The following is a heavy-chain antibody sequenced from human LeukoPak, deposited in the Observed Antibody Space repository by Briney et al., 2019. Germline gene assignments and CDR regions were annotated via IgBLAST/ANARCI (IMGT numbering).Heavy chain of an antibody. CDR3: ARAYAWGSYRDDYFDY. J-gene: IGHJ4*02. V-gene: IGHV4-34*01. CDR1: GGSFSGYY. Sequence: SETLSLTCAVYGGSFSGYYWSWIRQPPGKGLEWIGEINHSGSTNYNPSLKSRVTISVDTSKNQFSLKLSSVTAADTAVYYCARAYAWGSYRDDYFDYWGQGTLVTVSS. D-gene: IGHD3-16*02. CDR2: INHSGST.